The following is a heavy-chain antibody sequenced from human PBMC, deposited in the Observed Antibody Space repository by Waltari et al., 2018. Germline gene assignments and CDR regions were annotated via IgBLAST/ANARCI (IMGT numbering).Heavy chain of an antibody. CDR1: GYSISSGYY. J-gene: IGHJ5*02. D-gene: IGHD3-10*01. CDR3: ARYGDWFAP. Sequence: QVQLQESGPGLVKPSETLSLTCAVSGYSISSGYYWGWIRQPPGKGREWIGSIYHSGGTTDNPSLKSRVTISVDTSKTQFSLKLSSLTAADTAVYYCARYGDWFAPWGQGTLVTVSS. CDR2: IYHSGGT. V-gene: IGHV4-38-2*01.